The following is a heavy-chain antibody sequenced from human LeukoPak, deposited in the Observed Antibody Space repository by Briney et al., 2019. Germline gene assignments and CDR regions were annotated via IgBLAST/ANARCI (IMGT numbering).Heavy chain of an antibody. Sequence: ASVTVSFKASGGTFSSYAISWVRQAPGQGLEWMGGIIPIFGTANYAQKFQGRVTITADESTSTAYMELSSLRSEDTAVYYCARDGPDAFDIWGQGTMVTVSS. CDR1: GGTFSSYA. J-gene: IGHJ3*02. CDR3: ARDGPDAFDI. V-gene: IGHV1-69*13. CDR2: IIPIFGTA.